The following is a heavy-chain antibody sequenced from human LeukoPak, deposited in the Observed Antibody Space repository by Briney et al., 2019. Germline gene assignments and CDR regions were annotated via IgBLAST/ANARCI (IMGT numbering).Heavy chain of an antibody. J-gene: IGHJ4*02. V-gene: IGHV3-23*01. CDR1: GFTFSNYA. Sequence: GGSLRLSCAASGFTFSNYAMSWGRQAPGKGLEWVSSISGSGGNTYYADSVKGRFTISRDNSKDTLYLQMNGLRGEDTAVYYCAKDRYTGSYSYYFDYWGQGTLVTVSS. CDR3: AKDRYTGSYSYYFDY. D-gene: IGHD1-26*01. CDR2: ISGSGGNT.